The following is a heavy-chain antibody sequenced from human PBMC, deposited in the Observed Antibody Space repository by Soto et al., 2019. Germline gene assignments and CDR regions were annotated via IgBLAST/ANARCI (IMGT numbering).Heavy chain of an antibody. J-gene: IGHJ4*02. D-gene: IGHD1-1*01. CDR1: GYPFTSYD. Sequence: QVQLVQSGAQVKKPGASVKVSCKASGYPFTSYDINWVLQAAGQGLEWMRWMNQNRGNTGYAQKFQGRVTMTRKTSISTVYMELRRLRSEDKAVYYCARGRGLEDYWGQGTLVT. V-gene: IGHV1-8*01. CDR2: MNQNRGNT. CDR3: ARGRGLEDY.